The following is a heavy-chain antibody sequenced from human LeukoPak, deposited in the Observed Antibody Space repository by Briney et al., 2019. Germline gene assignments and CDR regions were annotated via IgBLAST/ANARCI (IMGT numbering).Heavy chain of an antibody. D-gene: IGHD4-17*01. V-gene: IGHV4-4*07. CDR3: ARDYDYGHYVPDWYFDL. CDR2: IYTSGST. Sequence: SETLSLTCTVSGGSISSYYWSWIRQPAGKGLEWIGRIYTSGSTNYNPSLKSRVTISVDTSKNQFSLKLSSMIAADTAVYYCARDYDYGHYVPDWYFDLWGRGTLVTISS. J-gene: IGHJ2*01. CDR1: GGSISSYY.